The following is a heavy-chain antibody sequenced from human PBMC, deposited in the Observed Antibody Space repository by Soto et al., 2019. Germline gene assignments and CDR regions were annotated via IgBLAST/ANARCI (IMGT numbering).Heavy chain of an antibody. J-gene: IGHJ4*02. V-gene: IGHV2-5*02. CDR2: IYWDDDK. CDR3: ARRSGGTYPDMYYFDY. Sequence: QITLKESGTTLVKPTQTLTLTCTFSGFSLSTSGVGVGWIRQPPGKALEWLALIYWDDDKRYRSSLKSRLTITKDTSKNQVVLTMTNMDPVDTATYYCARRSGGTYPDMYYFDYWGQGTLVTVSS. D-gene: IGHD1-26*01. CDR1: GFSLSTSGVG.